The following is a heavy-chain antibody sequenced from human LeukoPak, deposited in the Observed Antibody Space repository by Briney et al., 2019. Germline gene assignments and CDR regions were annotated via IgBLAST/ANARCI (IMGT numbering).Heavy chain of an antibody. CDR1: GGSISSSNW. D-gene: IGHD5-18*01. V-gene: IGHV4-4*02. CDR2: IYHSGST. CDR3: ARASYSYGHGYDY. Sequence: SETLSLTCAVSGGSISSSNWWSWVRQPPGKGLEWIGEIYHSGSTNYNPSLKSRVTISVDKSKNQFSLKLSSVTAADTAVYYCARASYSYGHGYDYWGQGTLVTVSS. J-gene: IGHJ4*02.